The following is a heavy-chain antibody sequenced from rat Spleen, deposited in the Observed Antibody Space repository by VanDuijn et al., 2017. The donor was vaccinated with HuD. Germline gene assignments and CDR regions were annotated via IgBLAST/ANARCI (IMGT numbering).Heavy chain of an antibody. V-gene: IGHV3-1*01. CDR2: IRSSGSS. CDR3: ARHWGY. Sequence: EVQLQESGPGLVKPSQSLSLTCSVTSYSITSNYWGWIRKFPGNKMEWIGHIRSSGSSSYNPSLESRISITRDTSKNQFFLHLNSVTAEDTATYYCARHWGYWGQGVMVTVSS. J-gene: IGHJ2*01. CDR1: SYSITSNY. D-gene: IGHD4-6*01.